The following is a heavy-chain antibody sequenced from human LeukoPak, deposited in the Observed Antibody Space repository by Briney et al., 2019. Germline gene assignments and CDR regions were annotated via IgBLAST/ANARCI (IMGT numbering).Heavy chain of an antibody. Sequence: SETLSLTCDVSGGSISSGLSSWSWIRQPLGKGLEWIGYIYHTGSTYYNPSLKSRVTISVDTSKNQFSLRLSSVTAADTAVYYCARLQYCSGTSCYWFDPWGQGTLVTVSS. D-gene: IGHD2-2*01. CDR1: GGSISSGLSS. V-gene: IGHV4-30-2*01. CDR2: IYHTGST. J-gene: IGHJ5*02. CDR3: ARLQYCSGTSCYWFDP.